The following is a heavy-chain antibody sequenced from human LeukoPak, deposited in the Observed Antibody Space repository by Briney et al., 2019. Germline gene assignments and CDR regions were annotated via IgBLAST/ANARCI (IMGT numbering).Heavy chain of an antibody. J-gene: IGHJ6*03. Sequence: SETLSLTCTVSAGSISSSSYYWGWIRQPPGKGLEWIGSMYYSGSTYYSPSLKSRVTISVDKSKNQFSLKVSSVTAADTAVYFCARWIPYYYYMDVWSKGTTVTVSS. D-gene: IGHD5-18*01. V-gene: IGHV4-39*07. CDR2: MYYSGST. CDR1: AGSISSSSYY. CDR3: ARWIPYYYYMDV.